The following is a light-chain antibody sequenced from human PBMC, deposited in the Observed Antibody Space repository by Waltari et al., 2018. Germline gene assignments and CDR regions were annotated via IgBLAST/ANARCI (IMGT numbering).Light chain of an antibody. CDR1: SSDVGAYNY. V-gene: IGLV2-14*03. J-gene: IGLJ3*02. CDR2: DVN. CDR3: SSFTRASSWV. Sequence: HSALAQPASVSGSPGQSITISCTGTSSDVGAYNYVSWYQQHPGKAPRLMINDVNNWPSGVSTRFSGSKSGNTASLTISGLQAEDEADYYCSSFTRASSWVFGGGTKLTV.